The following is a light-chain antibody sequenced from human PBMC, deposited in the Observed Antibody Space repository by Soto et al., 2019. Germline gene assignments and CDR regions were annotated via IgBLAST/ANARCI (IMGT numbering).Light chain of an antibody. V-gene: IGKV1-5*01. CDR1: QSISSW. Sequence: IQMTQSPSTLSASVGDRVTITCRASQSISSWLAWYQQKPGKAPKLLIYDASSLESGAPSRFSGSGSGTEFTLTISSLQPDDFATYYCQQYNSYSSWTFGQGTKVDIK. J-gene: IGKJ1*01. CDR2: DAS. CDR3: QQYNSYSSWT.